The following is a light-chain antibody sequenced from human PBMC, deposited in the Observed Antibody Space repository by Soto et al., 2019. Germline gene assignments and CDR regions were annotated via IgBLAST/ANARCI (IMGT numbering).Light chain of an antibody. V-gene: IGKV3-15*01. J-gene: IGKJ3*01. Sequence: EIVMTQSPVTLSVSPGGRATLSCRASQSVGSNLAWYQQQPGQAPRLLIYGASTRATDIPVRFSGSGSGTEITLTVSSLQSEDFAVYYCQQYNDWPLTFGPGTKVDF. CDR2: GAS. CDR1: QSVGSN. CDR3: QQYNDWPLT.